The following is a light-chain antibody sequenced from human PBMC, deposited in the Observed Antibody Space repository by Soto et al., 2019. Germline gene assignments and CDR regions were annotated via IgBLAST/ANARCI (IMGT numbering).Light chain of an antibody. CDR1: SRDVGSYNL. J-gene: IGLJ2*01. CDR2: EGS. CDR3: CSYAGSSTSV. Sequence: QSALTQPASVSGSPGQSITISCSGTSRDVGSYNLVSWYQQHPGKAPKLMIYEGSKRPSGVSNRFSGFQSGNTASLTISGLQAEDEADYYCCSYAGSSTSVFGGGTKLTVL. V-gene: IGLV2-23*01.